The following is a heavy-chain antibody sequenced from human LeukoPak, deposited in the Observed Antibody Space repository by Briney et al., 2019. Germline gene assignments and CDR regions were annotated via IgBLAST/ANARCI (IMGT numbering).Heavy chain of an antibody. CDR1: GFIFSRYG. D-gene: IGHD3-22*01. Sequence: GGSLRLSCAASGFIFSRYGMHWVRQAPGKGLEWVAVISYDGSKKNYADYVKGRFTISRDNSKNTLYLQMNSLRAEDTAVYYCAKERSDDSSGYVGYWGHGTLVTVSS. CDR3: AKERSDDSSGYVGY. V-gene: IGHV3-30*18. CDR2: ISYDGSKK. J-gene: IGHJ4*01.